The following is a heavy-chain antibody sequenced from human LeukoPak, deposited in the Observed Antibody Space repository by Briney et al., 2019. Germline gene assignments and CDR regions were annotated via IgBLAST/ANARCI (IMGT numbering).Heavy chain of an antibody. CDR2: IIPIFGTA. D-gene: IGHD3-22*01. CDR1: GGTFSSYA. J-gene: IGHJ4*02. Sequence: ASVKVACKTSGGTFSSYAFSGVRQAPGQGLVCMGGIIPIFGTAHYAQKFQGRVTITADESTSTAYMELSSLRSDDTAVYYCARVEETYYYDRSGYEMDYWGQGTLVTVSS. V-gene: IGHV1-69*13. CDR3: ARVEETYYYDRSGYEMDY.